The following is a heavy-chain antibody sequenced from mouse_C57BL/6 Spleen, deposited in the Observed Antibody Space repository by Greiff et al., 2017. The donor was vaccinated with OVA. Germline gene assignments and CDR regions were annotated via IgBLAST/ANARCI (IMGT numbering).Heavy chain of an antibody. CDR3: ARDYGSSHYYAMDY. J-gene: IGHJ4*01. D-gene: IGHD1-1*01. CDR2: ISSGGSYT. Sequence: EVQRVESGGDLVKPGGSLKLSCAASGFTFSSYGMSWVRQTPDKRLEWVATISSGGSYTSYPDSVKGRFTISRDNAKNTLYLQMSSLKSEDTAMYYCARDYGSSHYYAMDYWGQGTSVTVSS. V-gene: IGHV5-6*01. CDR1: GFTFSSYG.